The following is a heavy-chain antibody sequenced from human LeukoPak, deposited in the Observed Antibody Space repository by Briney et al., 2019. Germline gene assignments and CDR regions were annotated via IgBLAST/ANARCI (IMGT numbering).Heavy chain of an antibody. CDR3: ARAPGAFDI. CDR1: GDSITSGSYY. Sequence: SQTLSLTCTVSGDSITSGSYYWAWIRQHPETGLEWIGYIYYTGGTHYNPSLKSRLTISVDTSENQFSLKMRSVTAADTAIYYCARAPGAFDIWGQGTMVTVSS. V-gene: IGHV4-31*03. J-gene: IGHJ3*02. CDR2: IYYTGGT.